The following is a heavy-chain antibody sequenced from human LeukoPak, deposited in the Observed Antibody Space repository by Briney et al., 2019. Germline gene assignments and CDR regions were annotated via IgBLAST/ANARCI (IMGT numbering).Heavy chain of an antibody. J-gene: IGHJ4*02. CDR1: GFTFSRYW. CDR2: MNQHGSEK. CDR3: AKEDYGGNSGVLDY. D-gene: IGHD4-23*01. V-gene: IGHV3-7*03. Sequence: GGSLRLSCAASGFTFSRYWMSWVRQAPGKGLEWVANMNQHGSEKYYVDSVKGRFTISRDNAKNSLYLQMNSLRAEDTALYYCAKEDYGGNSGVLDYWGQGTLVTVSS.